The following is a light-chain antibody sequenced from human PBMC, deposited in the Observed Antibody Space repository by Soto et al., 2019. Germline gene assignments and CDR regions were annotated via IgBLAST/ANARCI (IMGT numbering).Light chain of an antibody. CDR3: QQYNNWPRT. CDR1: QSVTSD. J-gene: IGKJ1*01. V-gene: IGKV3-15*01. Sequence: EIVMTQSPGTLSVSPGERATLSCSASQSVTSDLVWYQQKPGQAPRLLIYGASTRATGVPARFSGSGSGTEFTLTISSLQSEDFAVYYCQQYNNWPRTFGQGTKVEIK. CDR2: GAS.